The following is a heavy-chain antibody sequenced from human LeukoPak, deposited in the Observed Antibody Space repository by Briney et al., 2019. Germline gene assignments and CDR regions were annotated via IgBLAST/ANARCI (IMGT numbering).Heavy chain of an antibody. CDR1: GFTFSNAW. J-gene: IGHJ4*02. CDR3: TTLYGSGSYY. V-gene: IGHV3-15*04. CDR2: IESKSDGGTT. D-gene: IGHD3-10*01. Sequence: GGSLRLSCAVSGFTFSNAWMSWVRQAPGKGLEWVGQIESKSDGGTTDNAAPVKGRFTISRDDSRNTLYLQTNSLKTEDTAVYYCTTLYGSGSYYWGQGTLVTVSS.